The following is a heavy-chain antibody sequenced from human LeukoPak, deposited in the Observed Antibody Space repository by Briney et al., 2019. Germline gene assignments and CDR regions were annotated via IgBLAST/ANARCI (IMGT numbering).Heavy chain of an antibody. CDR1: GGSISSSSYY. CDR2: IYYSGST. CDR3: ARDLDGY. D-gene: IGHD5-24*01. J-gene: IGHJ4*02. Sequence: PSETLSLTCTVSGGSISSSSYYWGWIRQPPGKGLEWIGSIYYSGSTYYNPSLKSRVTISVDTSKNQFSLKLSSVTAADTAVYYCARDLDGYWGQGTLVTVSS. V-gene: IGHV4-39*07.